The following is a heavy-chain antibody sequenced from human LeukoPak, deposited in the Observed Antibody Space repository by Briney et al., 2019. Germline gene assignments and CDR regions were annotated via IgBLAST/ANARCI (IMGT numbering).Heavy chain of an antibody. V-gene: IGHV4-34*01. Sequence: SETLSLTCAVYGGSFSGYYWSWIRQPPGKGLEWIGEINHSGSTNYNPSLKSRVTISVDTSKNQLSLKLSSVTAADTAVYYCASMSKVQPFDYWGQGTLVTVSS. CDR3: ASMSKVQPFDY. CDR1: GGSFSGYY. CDR2: INHSGST. J-gene: IGHJ4*02. D-gene: IGHD5-18*01.